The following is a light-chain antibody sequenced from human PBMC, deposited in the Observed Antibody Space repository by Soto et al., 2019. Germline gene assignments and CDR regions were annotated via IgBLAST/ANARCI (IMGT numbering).Light chain of an antibody. CDR3: AAWDDSLNRPV. J-gene: IGLJ2*01. CDR1: SSNIGTNT. CDR2: DNY. V-gene: IGLV1-44*01. Sequence: QSVLTQAPSASGAPGQSVTMSCSGSSSNIGTNTVNWYQQLPGTPPKFLIYDNYRRPSGVPDRFSGSQSGTSASLAISGLQSEDEADYYCAAWDDSLNRPVFGGGTKLTVL.